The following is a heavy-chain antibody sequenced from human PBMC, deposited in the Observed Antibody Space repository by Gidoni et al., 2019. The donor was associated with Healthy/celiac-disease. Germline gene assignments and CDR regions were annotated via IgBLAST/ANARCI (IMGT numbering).Heavy chain of an antibody. CDR3: ARDWVVVGSYYYGMDV. CDR2: IYYSGST. J-gene: IGHJ6*02. Sequence: KGLEWIGSIYYSGSTYYNPSLKSRVTISVDTSKNQFSLKLSSVTAADTAVYYCARDWVVVGSYYYGMDVWGQGTTVTVSS. D-gene: IGHD3-22*01. V-gene: IGHV4-39*07.